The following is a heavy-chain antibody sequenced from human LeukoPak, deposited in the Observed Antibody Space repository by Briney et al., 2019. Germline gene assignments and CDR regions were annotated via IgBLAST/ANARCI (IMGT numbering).Heavy chain of an antibody. J-gene: IGHJ4*02. D-gene: IGHD7-27*01. V-gene: IGHV4-4*07. Sequence: KTSETLSLTCTVSGGSISSYYWSWIRQPAGKGLEWIGRISTSGSTDYNPSLKSRVTISVDMSKNQFSLKLSSVTAADTAVYYCAMGGGLGIVDYWGQGTLVTVSS. CDR1: GGSISSYY. CDR3: AMGGGLGIVDY. CDR2: ISTSGST.